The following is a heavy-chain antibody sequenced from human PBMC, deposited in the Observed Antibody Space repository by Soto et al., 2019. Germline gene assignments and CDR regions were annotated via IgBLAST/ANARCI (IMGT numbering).Heavy chain of an antibody. Sequence: EVQLLESGGGLVQPGGSLRLSCAASGFTFSSYAMSWVRQAPGKGLEWVSAISGSGGSTYYADSVKGRFTISRDNSKNTRYLQMNSLRAEDTAVYYGATPVADNYFDYWGQGTLVTVSS. D-gene: IGHD6-19*01. J-gene: IGHJ4*02. CDR1: GFTFSSYA. CDR2: ISGSGGST. V-gene: IGHV3-23*01. CDR3: ATPVADNYFDY.